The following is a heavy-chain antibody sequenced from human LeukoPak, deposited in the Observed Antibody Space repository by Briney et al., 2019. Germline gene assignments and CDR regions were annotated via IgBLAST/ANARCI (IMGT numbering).Heavy chain of an antibody. Sequence: GGSLRLSCAASGFTFSSYAMSWVRQAPGKGLEWVSAISGSGGSTYYADSVKGRFTISRDNSKNTLYLQMNSLRAEDTAVYYCAKNGDYESNYYYYYGMDVWGQGTTVTVSS. V-gene: IGHV3-23*01. D-gene: IGHD4-17*01. CDR1: GFTFSSYA. CDR3: AKNGDYESNYYYYYGMDV. J-gene: IGHJ6*02. CDR2: ISGSGGST.